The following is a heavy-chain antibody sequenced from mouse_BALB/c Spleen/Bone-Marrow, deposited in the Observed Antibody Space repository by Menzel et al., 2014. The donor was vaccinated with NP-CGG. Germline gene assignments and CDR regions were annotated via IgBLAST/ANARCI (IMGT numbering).Heavy chain of an antibody. CDR2: IDPANGST. CDR3: GSGAYGFAMDY. D-gene: IGHD1-1*01. V-gene: IGHV14-3*02. CDR1: GFNIQNTY. Sequence: VQLQQPGAELVKPGASVKLSCTASGFNIQNTYIQWVRQRPEQGLEWIGRIDPANGSTKYDPKFQDKATITADTSSNSACLQRPSLTSEDAAVYYSGSGAYGFAMDYWGQGTSVTVSA. J-gene: IGHJ4*01.